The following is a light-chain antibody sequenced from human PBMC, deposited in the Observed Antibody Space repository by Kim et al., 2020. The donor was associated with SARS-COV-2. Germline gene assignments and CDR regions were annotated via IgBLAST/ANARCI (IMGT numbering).Light chain of an antibody. CDR2: GNS. Sequence: GQRVNIYCTGSGSNIRAGYDVHWYQQLPGTAPKLLIDGNSNRPSGVPDRFSGSKSGTSASLAITGLQAEDEADYYCQSYDSSLIVVFGGGTKLTVL. J-gene: IGLJ2*01. CDR1: GSNIRAGYD. CDR3: QSYDSSLIVV. V-gene: IGLV1-40*01.